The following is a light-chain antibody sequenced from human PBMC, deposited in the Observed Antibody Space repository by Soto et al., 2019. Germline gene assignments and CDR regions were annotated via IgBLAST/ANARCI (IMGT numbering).Light chain of an antibody. CDR3: QQANSFPRT. J-gene: IGKJ4*01. Sequence: DIQMTQSPSSVSASVGDRVTITCRASQGFSTWLAWYRRKPGRAPELLIYSASSLHSGVPSRFSRSGSGTDFTLTISSLQPEDFATYYCQQANSFPRTFGGGTEVEIK. V-gene: IGKV1-12*01. CDR2: SAS. CDR1: QGFSTW.